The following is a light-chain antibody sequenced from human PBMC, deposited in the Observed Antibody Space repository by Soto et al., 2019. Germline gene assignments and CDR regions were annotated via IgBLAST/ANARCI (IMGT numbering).Light chain of an antibody. Sequence: DIQMTQSPSSLSASVGDRVTITCRASQSIATYLNWYQQKPGKAPKLLIYAASILQTGGPSRFSGSGSGTDFTLTITGLQPDDFATYYCQKSYSAPFTFGGETKV. J-gene: IGKJ4*01. CDR1: QSIATY. CDR2: AAS. CDR3: QKSYSAPFT. V-gene: IGKV1-39*01.